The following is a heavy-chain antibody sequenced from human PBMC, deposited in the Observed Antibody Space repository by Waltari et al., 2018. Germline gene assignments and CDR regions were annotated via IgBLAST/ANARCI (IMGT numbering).Heavy chain of an antibody. CDR1: GFTFDDYG. Sequence: EVQLVESGGGLVQPGRSLRLSCRGSGFTFDDYGMYWVRQPPGKGQEWVSGISWNDGRIAYADSVKGRLTISRGNTKNSLYLQMNSLGPEDTALYYCVKDGFCSGINCAHNWFDLWGQGTRVTVSS. D-gene: IGHD2-15*01. J-gene: IGHJ5*02. CDR2: ISWNDGRI. V-gene: IGHV3-9*01. CDR3: VKDGFCSGINCAHNWFDL.